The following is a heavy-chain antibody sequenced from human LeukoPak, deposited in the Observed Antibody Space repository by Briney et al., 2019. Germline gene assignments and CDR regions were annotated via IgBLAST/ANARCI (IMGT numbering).Heavy chain of an antibody. V-gene: IGHV4-59*01. D-gene: IGHD3-22*01. CDR2: IYYSGST. CDR3: ARVTGYIVEDYFDY. CDR1: GGSISSYY. Sequence: PSETLSLTCTVSGGSISSYYWSWVRQPPGKGLEWIGYIYYSGSTNYNPSLKSRVTISVDTSKNQFSLRLSSVTAADTAVYYCARVTGYIVEDYFDYWGQGTLVTVSS. J-gene: IGHJ4*02.